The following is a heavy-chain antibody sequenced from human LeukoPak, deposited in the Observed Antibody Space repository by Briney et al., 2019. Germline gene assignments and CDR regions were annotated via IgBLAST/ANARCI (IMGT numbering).Heavy chain of an antibody. V-gene: IGHV3-21*01. CDR1: GFTFSSYS. Sequence: GGSLRLSCAASGFTFSSYSMNWVRQAPGKGLEWVSFISSSSSYIYYADSVKGRFTISRDNAKNSLYLQMNSLRAEDTAVYYCARDGEMTTVMNWFDPWGQGTLVTVSS. D-gene: IGHD4-11*01. CDR3: ARDGEMTTVMNWFDP. CDR2: ISSSSSYI. J-gene: IGHJ5*02.